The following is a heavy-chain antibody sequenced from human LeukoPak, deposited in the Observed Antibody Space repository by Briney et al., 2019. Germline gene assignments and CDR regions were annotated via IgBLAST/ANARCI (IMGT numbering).Heavy chain of an antibody. CDR3: ARAARYSGYDGLLKRYYFDY. D-gene: IGHD5-12*01. CDR1: GYSISSGYY. J-gene: IGHJ4*02. V-gene: IGHV4-38-2*01. CDR2: IYHSGST. Sequence: PSETLSLTCAVSGYSISSGYYWGWIRQPPGKGLEWIGSIYHSGSTYYNPSLKSRVTISVDTSKNQFSLKLSSVTAAVTAVYYCARAARYSGYDGLLKRYYFDYWGQGTLVTVSS.